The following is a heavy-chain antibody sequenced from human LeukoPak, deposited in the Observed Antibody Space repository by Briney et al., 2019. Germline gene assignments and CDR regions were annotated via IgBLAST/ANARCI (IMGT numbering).Heavy chain of an antibody. CDR1: GLALSTNY. CDR3: ARDQRSESYYPWGWFDP. D-gene: IGHD1-26*01. J-gene: IGHJ5*02. Sequence: GGSLRHSCAASGLALSTNYLSWVRQAPGKGLEWVSVIYSDGSTYYTDSVKGRFTISRDNSKNTLYLQMNSLRPEDTAVYYCARDQRSESYYPWGWFDPWGQGTLVTVSS. V-gene: IGHV3-66*02. CDR2: IYSDGST.